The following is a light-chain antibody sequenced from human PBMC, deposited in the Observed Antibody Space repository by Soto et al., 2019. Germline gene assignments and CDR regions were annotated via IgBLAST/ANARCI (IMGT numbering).Light chain of an antibody. V-gene: IGLV2-11*01. CDR1: SSDVGGYNY. CDR2: DVT. Sequence: QSALTRARSVSGSPGQSVTISCTGTSSDVGGYNYVSWYQQHPDKAPKVMIYDVTKRPSGVPDRFSGSKSGNTASLTISGLQAEDEADYYCCSYAGSYIYVFGTGTKVTVL. J-gene: IGLJ1*01. CDR3: CSYAGSYIYV.